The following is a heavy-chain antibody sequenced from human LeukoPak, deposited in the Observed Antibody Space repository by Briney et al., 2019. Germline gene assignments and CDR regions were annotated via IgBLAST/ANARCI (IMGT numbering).Heavy chain of an antibody. Sequence: PSETLSLTCAVYSGSFSDYYWSWLRQPPGKGLEWIGEINHSGSTNYNPSLKSRVTFSVDTSKNQFSLKLSSVTAADTAIYYCARGYPGYYYYYMDVWGKGTTVTVSS. CDR3: ARGYPGYYYYYMDV. V-gene: IGHV4-34*01. CDR1: SGSFSDYY. J-gene: IGHJ6*03. CDR2: INHSGST. D-gene: IGHD2-2*02.